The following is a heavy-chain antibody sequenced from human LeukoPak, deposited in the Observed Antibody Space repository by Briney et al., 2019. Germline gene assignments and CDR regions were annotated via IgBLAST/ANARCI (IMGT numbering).Heavy chain of an antibody. D-gene: IGHD6-13*01. CDR3: AKDIAIAAAGTVFQH. Sequence: GGSLRLSCAASGFSFSSYAMSWVRQAPGKGLEWVSVISESGGSTYNVDSVKGRFTISRDNSKNMLYLQMSSLRAEDTAVYYCAKDIAIAAAGTVFQHWGQGTLVTVSS. J-gene: IGHJ1*01. CDR2: ISESGGST. CDR1: GFSFSSYA. V-gene: IGHV3-23*01.